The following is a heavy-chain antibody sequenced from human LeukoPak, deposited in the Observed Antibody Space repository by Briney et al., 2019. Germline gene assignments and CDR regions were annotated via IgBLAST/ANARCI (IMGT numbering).Heavy chain of an antibody. Sequence: PSGTLSLTCAVSGGSISSTPWWSSVRPPPRNGIEWSGAIYHSGNTNYSPSLKSRVTISVDKSKNQFSLKLTSVTAADTAVYYCAMSRLYQHNRIDPWGEGTLVTVSS. CDR1: GGSISSTPW. D-gene: IGHD2-2*01. V-gene: IGHV4-4*02. CDR2: IYHSGNT. CDR3: AMSRLYQHNRIDP. J-gene: IGHJ5*02.